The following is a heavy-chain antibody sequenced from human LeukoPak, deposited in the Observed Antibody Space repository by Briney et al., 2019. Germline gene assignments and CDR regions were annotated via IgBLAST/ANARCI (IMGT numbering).Heavy chain of an antibody. D-gene: IGHD2-15*01. CDR2: IYSGGST. V-gene: IGHV3-53*01. J-gene: IGHJ4*02. CDR1: GLTVSNNY. Sequence: GGSLRLSFAASGLTVSNNYMKWVRPAPGKGLEWVSLIYSGGSTYYADSVKGRFTISRDNPKNTVYLQMNNLRAEDTAVYYCARDRHCSGGSCSGLWGQGTLVTVSS. CDR3: ARDRHCSGGSCSGL.